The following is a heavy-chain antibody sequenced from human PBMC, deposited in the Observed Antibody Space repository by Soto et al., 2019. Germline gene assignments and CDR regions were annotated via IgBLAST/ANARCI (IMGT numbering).Heavy chain of an antibody. V-gene: IGHV3-21*01. D-gene: IGHD6-13*01. J-gene: IGHJ5*02. CDR2: ISSSSSYI. CDR1: GSTFSSYS. CDR3: ARDSSSWYVAKNWFDP. Sequence: GGSLRLSCAASGSTFSSYSMNWVRQAPGKGLEWVSSISSSSSYIYYADSVKGRLTISRDNAKNSLYLQMNSLRAEDTAVYYCARDSSSWYVAKNWFDPWGQGTLVTVSS.